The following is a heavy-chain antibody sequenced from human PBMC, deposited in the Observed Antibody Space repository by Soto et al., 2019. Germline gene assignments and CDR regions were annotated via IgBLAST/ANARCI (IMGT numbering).Heavy chain of an antibody. Sequence: GGSLRLSCAASGFTFSSYAMSWVRQAPGKGLEWVSAISGSGGSTYYADSVKGRFTISRDNSKNTLYLQMNSLRAEYRAVYYFAKVPVRDAFDIWGQGTMVTVSS. CDR1: GFTFSSYA. CDR3: AKVPVRDAFDI. D-gene: IGHD6-6*01. V-gene: IGHV3-23*01. CDR2: ISGSGGST. J-gene: IGHJ3*02.